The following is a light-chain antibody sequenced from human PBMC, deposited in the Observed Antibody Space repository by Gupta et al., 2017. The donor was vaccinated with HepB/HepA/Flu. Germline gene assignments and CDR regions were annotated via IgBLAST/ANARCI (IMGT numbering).Light chain of an antibody. CDR2: GAS. CDR3: QQDGSSTET. Sequence: EIVLTQSPGTLSLSPGERATLSCRASQSVSSSYLAWYQQKPGQAPRLLIYGASSRATGIPDRFSGSGSGTDFTLTISRLEPEDFAVYYCQQDGSSTETFGPGTKVDIK. V-gene: IGKV3-20*01. CDR1: QSVSSSY. J-gene: IGKJ3*01.